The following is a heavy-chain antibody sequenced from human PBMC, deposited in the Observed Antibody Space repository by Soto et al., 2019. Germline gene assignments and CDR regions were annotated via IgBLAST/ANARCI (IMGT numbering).Heavy chain of an antibody. V-gene: IGHV4-39*01. CDR3: ARLAPPRWLLDY. CDR2: IYYSGST. D-gene: IGHD5-12*01. J-gene: IGHJ4*02. Sequence: QLQLQESGPGLVKPSETLSLTCTVSGGSISSSSYYWGWIRQPPGKGLGWIGSIYYSGSTYYNPSLKSRVTISVDTSKNQFSLKLSSVTAADTAVYYCARLAPPRWLLDYWGQGTLVTVSS. CDR1: GGSISSSSYY.